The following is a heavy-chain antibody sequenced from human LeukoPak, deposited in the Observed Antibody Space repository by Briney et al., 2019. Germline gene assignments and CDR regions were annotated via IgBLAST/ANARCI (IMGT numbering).Heavy chain of an antibody. V-gene: IGHV1-2*02. Sequence: ASVKVSCKASGYTFTGYYMHWVRQAPGQGLEWMGWINPDSGGTNYAQKFQGRVTMTRDTSISTAYMELSRLRTDDTAVYYCARALRSGSYYEVDNWGQGTLVTVSS. CDR2: INPDSGGT. D-gene: IGHD1-26*01. CDR1: GYTFTGYY. CDR3: ARALRSGSYYEVDN. J-gene: IGHJ4*02.